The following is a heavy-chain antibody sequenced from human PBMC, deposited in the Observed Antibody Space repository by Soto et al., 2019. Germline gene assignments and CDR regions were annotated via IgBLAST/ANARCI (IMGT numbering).Heavy chain of an antibody. Sequence: EVQLVESGGGLVQPGRSLRLSCAASGFTFDDYAMHWVRQAPGKGLEWVSGISWNSGSIGYADSVKGRFTISRDNAKNSLYLQMNSLRAEDTALYYWAKDRGLLVSFYFDYWGQGTLVTVSS. J-gene: IGHJ4*02. CDR1: GFTFDDYA. CDR2: ISWNSGSI. V-gene: IGHV3-9*01. CDR3: AKDRGLLVSFYFDY. D-gene: IGHD2-15*01.